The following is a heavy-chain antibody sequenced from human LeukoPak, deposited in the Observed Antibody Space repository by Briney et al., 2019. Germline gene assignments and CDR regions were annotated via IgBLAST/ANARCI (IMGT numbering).Heavy chain of an antibody. CDR3: ARGGGWWPHNWFDP. V-gene: IGHV4-39*07. J-gene: IGHJ5*02. CDR2: INHSGST. CDR1: GGSISSSSYY. Sequence: SETLSLTCTVSGGSISSSSYYWGWIRQPPGKGLEWIGEINHSGSTNYNPSLKSRVTISVDTSKNQFSLKLSSVTAADTAVYYCARGGGWWPHNWFDPWGQGTLVIVSS. D-gene: IGHD2-15*01.